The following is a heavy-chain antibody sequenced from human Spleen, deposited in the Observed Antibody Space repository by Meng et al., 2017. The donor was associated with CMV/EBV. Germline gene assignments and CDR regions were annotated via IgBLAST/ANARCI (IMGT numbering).Heavy chain of an antibody. CDR1: GFTFSSYE. D-gene: IGHD3-3*01. CDR3: ARDRVPEPPLEWPQLWGENF. J-gene: IGHJ4*02. Sequence: SCAASGFTFSSYEMNWVRQAPGKGLEWVSYINKNGFNIEYADSVKGRFTISRDNAKNSLFLQMRSLRAEDTAVYYCARDRVPEPPLEWPQLWGENFWGQGALVTVSS. V-gene: IGHV3-48*03. CDR2: INKNGFNI.